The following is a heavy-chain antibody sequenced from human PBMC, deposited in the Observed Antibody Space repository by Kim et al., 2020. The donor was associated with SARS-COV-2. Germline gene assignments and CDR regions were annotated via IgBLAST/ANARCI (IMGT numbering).Heavy chain of an antibody. CDR1: GFTFSSYG. CDR2: IWYDGSNK. J-gene: IGHJ4*02. Sequence: GGSLRLSCAASGFTFSSYGMHWVRQAPGKGLEWVAVIWYDGSNKYYADSVKGRFTISRDNSKNTLYLQMNSLRAEDTAVYYCARGGWYGDYGIDYWGQGTLVTVSS. V-gene: IGHV3-33*01. D-gene: IGHD4-17*01. CDR3: ARGGWYGDYGIDY.